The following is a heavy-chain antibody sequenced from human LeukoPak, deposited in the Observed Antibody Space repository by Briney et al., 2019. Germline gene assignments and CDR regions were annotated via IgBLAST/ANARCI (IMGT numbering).Heavy chain of an antibody. Sequence: GGSLRLSCAASGFTFSSYSMNWVRQAPGKGLEWVSYISSSSSTIYYADSVKGRFTISRDNAKNSLYLQMNSLRAEDTAVYYCARDRSTGPRSMVRGVTYYYYMDVWGKGTTVTVSS. V-gene: IGHV3-48*01. D-gene: IGHD3-10*01. J-gene: IGHJ6*03. CDR1: GFTFSSYS. CDR2: ISSSSSTI. CDR3: ARDRSTGPRSMVRGVTYYYYMDV.